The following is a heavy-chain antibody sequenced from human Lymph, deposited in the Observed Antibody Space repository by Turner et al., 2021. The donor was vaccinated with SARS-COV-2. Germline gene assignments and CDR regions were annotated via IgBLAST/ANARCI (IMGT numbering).Heavy chain of an antibody. D-gene: IGHD3-3*01. CDR2: INPNSGGT. CDR3: ARDVERYNDFWGGYSGGYGLDV. Sequence: QVQLVQSGAEVKKPGASVKVFCKASGYPFTVYYMHWVRQAPGQGLEWMGWINPNSGGTNYAQKFQGRCTMTRDTSISPAYMELSRLRSDDTAVYYCARDVERYNDFWGGYSGGYGLDVWGQGTTVTVSS. V-gene: IGHV1-2*02. CDR1: GYPFTVYY. J-gene: IGHJ6*02.